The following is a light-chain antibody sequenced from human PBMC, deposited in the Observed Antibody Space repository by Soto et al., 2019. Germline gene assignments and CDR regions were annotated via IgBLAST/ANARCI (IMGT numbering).Light chain of an antibody. CDR2: KAS. CDR1: QSVGTS. J-gene: IGKJ1*01. Sequence: DIQMIQSPSTLSVSIGDSVTITCRASQSVGTSLAWYQQKPGRAPKLLIYKASSLESGVPSRFSGSGSGTEFTLTISSPQPDDLATYLCQQYDNYLTFGQGTKVDIK. V-gene: IGKV1-5*03. CDR3: QQYDNYLT.